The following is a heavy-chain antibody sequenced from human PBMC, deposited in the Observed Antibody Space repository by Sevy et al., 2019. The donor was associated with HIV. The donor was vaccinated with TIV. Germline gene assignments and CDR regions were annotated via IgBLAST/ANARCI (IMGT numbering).Heavy chain of an antibody. Sequence: GRSLRLSCAASGFTFSTYAMNWVRQAPGKGLEWVSSISGSGRSTYYADSVEGRFTISRDNSKNTLYLQMNSLRADDTAVYYCAKGYCSGGSCPRDYYYYGMDVWGQGTTVTVSS. CDR2: ISGSGRST. CDR3: AKGYCSGGSCPRDYYYYGMDV. V-gene: IGHV3-23*01. D-gene: IGHD2-15*01. J-gene: IGHJ6*02. CDR1: GFTFSTYA.